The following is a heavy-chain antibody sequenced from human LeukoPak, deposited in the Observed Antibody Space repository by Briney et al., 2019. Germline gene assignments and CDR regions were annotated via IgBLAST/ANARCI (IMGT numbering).Heavy chain of an antibody. CDR2: INYRGNT. D-gene: IGHD4-17*01. CDR3: ARERDYSYYFDY. J-gene: IGHJ4*02. CDR1: GGSINSRSYS. V-gene: IGHV4-39*06. Sequence: KPSETLSLTCSVSGGSINSRSYSWTWIRQPPGKDLEWIGSINYRGNTYFNPSLKSRVTMSVDTSKNQFALKLRSVTASDTAVYYCARERDYSYYFDYWGQGVLVTVSS.